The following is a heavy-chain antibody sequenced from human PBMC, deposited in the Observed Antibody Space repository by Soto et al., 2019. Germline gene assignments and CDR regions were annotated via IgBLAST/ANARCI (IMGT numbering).Heavy chain of an antibody. J-gene: IGHJ3*02. Sequence: GASVKVSCKASGYSFTSYTMHWVRQAPGKRLEWMGWINTGNGKTKYSQKFQGRVTNTMNKPASTAYMELSSLRSEDTAVYYCARYSGNYQDAFDIWGQGTMVTVSS. CDR1: GYSFTSYT. CDR2: INTGNGKT. V-gene: IGHV1-3*04. CDR3: ARYSGNYQDAFDI. D-gene: IGHD1-26*01.